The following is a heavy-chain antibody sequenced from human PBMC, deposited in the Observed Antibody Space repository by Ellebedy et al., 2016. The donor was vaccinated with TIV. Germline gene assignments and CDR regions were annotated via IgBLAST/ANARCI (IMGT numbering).Heavy chain of an antibody. CDR2: FDPEDGET. J-gene: IGHJ4*02. Sequence: AASVKVSCKVSGYTLTELSMHWVRQAPGKGLEWMGGFDPEDGETIYAQKFQGRVTMTEDTSTDTAYMELSSLRSEDTAVYYCARLWTPLDTAMPHGVDYWGQGTLVTVSS. D-gene: IGHD5-18*01. CDR3: ARLWTPLDTAMPHGVDY. V-gene: IGHV1-24*01. CDR1: GYTLTELS.